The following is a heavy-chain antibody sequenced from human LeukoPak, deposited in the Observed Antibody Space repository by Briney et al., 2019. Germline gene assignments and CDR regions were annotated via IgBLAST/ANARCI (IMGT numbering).Heavy chain of an antibody. CDR1: GGSISSYY. CDR3: AAEGLGWPPNFDY. J-gene: IGHJ4*02. D-gene: IGHD6-19*01. Sequence: SETLSLTCTVSGGSISSYYWSWIRQPPGKGLEWIGYIYYSGSTNYNPSLKSRVTISVDTSKNQFSLKLSSVTAADTAVYYCAAEGLGWPPNFDYWGQGTLVTVSS. V-gene: IGHV4-59*01. CDR2: IYYSGST.